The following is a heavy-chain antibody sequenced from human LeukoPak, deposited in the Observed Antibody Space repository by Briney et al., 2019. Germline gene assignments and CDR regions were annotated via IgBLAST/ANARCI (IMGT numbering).Heavy chain of an antibody. J-gene: IGHJ3*02. Sequence: QPGGSLRLSCAASGFTFSSYGMHWVRQAPGKGLEWVAFIRYDGSNKYYADSVKGRFTISRDNSKNTLYLQMNSLRAEDTAVYYCAKAPQYFVDAFDIWGQGTMVTVSS. V-gene: IGHV3-30*02. CDR1: GFTFSSYG. CDR2: IRYDGSNK. D-gene: IGHD2/OR15-2a*01. CDR3: AKAPQYFVDAFDI.